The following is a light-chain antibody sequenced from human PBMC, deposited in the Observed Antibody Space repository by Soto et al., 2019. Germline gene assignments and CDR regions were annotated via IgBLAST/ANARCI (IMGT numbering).Light chain of an antibody. CDR1: SSDIGSYNR. J-gene: IGLJ1*01. Sequence: QSLLAHPAAVSFSPGHSITSSCTGTSSDIGSYNRVSWYHQPPGTAPKLIIYEVNNRPSGVPDRFSGSKSGNTASLTISGLQAQDEADYYCNSFTTSSTYVFGTGTKVTVL. CDR2: EVN. CDR3: NSFTTSSTYV. V-gene: IGLV2-18*02.